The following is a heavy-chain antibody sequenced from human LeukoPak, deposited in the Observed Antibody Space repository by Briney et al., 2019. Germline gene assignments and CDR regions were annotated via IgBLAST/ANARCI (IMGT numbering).Heavy chain of an antibody. Sequence: ASVKVSCKASGYTFTSYGISWVRQAPGQGLEWMGWISAYNGNTNYAQKLQGRVTMTTDTSTSTAYMELRSLRSDDTAVYYCARSEPYYYDSSGSGQDYWGQGTLVTVSS. V-gene: IGHV1-18*01. J-gene: IGHJ4*02. D-gene: IGHD3-22*01. CDR2: ISAYNGNT. CDR1: GYTFTSYG. CDR3: ARSEPYYYDSSGSGQDY.